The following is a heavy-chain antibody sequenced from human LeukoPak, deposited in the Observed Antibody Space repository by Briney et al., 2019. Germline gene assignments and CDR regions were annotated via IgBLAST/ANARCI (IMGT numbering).Heavy chain of an antibody. CDR2: FNPEDGTT. J-gene: IGHJ4*02. V-gene: IGHV1-24*01. CDR1: GYTLTELS. CDR3: ARAGPGRSSGWDDY. D-gene: IGHD6-19*01. Sequence: ASVKVSCKVFGYTLTELSMHWVRQAPRKGLEWMGGFNPEDGTTIYTQKFQGRVTMTEDTSTDTAYMELSSLKSDDTAVYFCARAGPGRSSGWDDYWGQGTLVTVSS.